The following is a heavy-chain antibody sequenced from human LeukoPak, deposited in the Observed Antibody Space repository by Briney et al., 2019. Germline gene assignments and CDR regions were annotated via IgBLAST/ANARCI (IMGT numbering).Heavy chain of an antibody. Sequence: GGSLRLSCAASGFTFNSYAMHWVRQAPGKGLEWVAVISFDGSTKYYADSVKGRFTISRDNSKNTLYVQMNSLRAEDTAVYYCAKDGNRDRYDYVWGSYPYWGQGTLVTVSS. CDR1: GFTFNSYA. CDR3: AKDGNRDRYDYVWGSYPY. J-gene: IGHJ4*02. D-gene: IGHD3-16*02. CDR2: ISFDGSTK. V-gene: IGHV3-30-3*01.